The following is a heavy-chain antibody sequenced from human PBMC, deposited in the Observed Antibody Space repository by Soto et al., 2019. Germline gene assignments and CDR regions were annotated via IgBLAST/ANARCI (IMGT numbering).Heavy chain of an antibody. CDR2: INHSGST. D-gene: IGHD6-13*01. V-gene: IGHV4-34*01. CDR3: ARFIATPHLKDYYGMDV. Sequence: QVQLQQWGAGLLKPSETLSLTCAVYVGSFSGYYWSWIRQPPGKGLEWIGEINHSGSTNYNPSLKNRVTISVDTSQTQFSLKLSSVTAADTAVYYCARFIATPHLKDYYGMDVWGQGTTVTVSS. CDR1: VGSFSGYY. J-gene: IGHJ6*02.